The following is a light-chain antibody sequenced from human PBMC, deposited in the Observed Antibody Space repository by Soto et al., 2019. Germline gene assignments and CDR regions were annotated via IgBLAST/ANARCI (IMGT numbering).Light chain of an antibody. J-gene: IGLJ1*01. CDR1: SSDVGRYNY. Sequence: QSVLTQPRSVSGSPGQSVTISCTGTSSDVGRYNYVSWYQQHPGKAPKLMIYDVSKRPSGVPDRFSGSKSGNTASLTISGLQAEDEADYYCYSYAGTYVFGTGTKLTVL. CDR2: DVS. V-gene: IGLV2-11*01. CDR3: YSYAGTYV.